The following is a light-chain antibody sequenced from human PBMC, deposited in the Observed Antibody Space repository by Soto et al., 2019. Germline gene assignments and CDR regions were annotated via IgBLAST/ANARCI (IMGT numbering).Light chain of an antibody. CDR3: SSYAASNNFYFV. J-gene: IGLJ3*02. CDR1: SSDVGGYNS. Sequence: QSALTQPPSASGSPGQSVTISCTGTSSDVGGYNSVSWYQQYPGRAPKLMIYEVTKRPSGVPDRFSGSKSGNTASLTVSGLQAEDAADYYCSSYAASNNFYFVFGGGTKVTVL. V-gene: IGLV2-8*01. CDR2: EVT.